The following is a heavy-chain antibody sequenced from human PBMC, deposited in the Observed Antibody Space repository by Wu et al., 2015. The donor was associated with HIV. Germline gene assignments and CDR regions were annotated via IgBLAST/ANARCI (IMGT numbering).Heavy chain of an antibody. CDR2: INPNGVAT. J-gene: IGHJ4*02. CDR1: RYIFTKYF. Sequence: QVQLVQSGAEVKKPGASVKFSCKGSRYIFTKYFVHWVRQAPGQGLEWVAWINPNGVATHSAEKFYDRVTLTRDTSITTVYMELNRLRSDDTAVYYCAGGGGRTSMDPFDFWGQGHWSPSPQ. CDR3: AGGGGRTSMDPFDF. D-gene: IGHD5-18*01. V-gene: IGHV1-2*02.